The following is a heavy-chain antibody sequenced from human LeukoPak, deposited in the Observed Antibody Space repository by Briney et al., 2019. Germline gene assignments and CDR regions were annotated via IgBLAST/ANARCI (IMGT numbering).Heavy chain of an antibody. CDR3: ARDTIGMDV. Sequence: GRSLRLSCAASGFTFGSYGMRWVRQAPGKGLEWVAVIWYDGSNKYYADSVKGRFTISRDNSKNTLYLQMNSLRAEDTVVYYCARDTIGMDVWGKGTTVTVSS. CDR1: GFTFGSYG. V-gene: IGHV3-33*01. J-gene: IGHJ6*04. CDR2: IWYDGSNK. D-gene: IGHD5-24*01.